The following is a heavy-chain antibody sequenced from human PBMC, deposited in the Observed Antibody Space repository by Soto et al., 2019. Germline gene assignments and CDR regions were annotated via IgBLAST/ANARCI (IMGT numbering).Heavy chain of an antibody. D-gene: IGHD3-9*01. Sequence: PSVLLCVTYAVFGGSIIGGGYSCSSIKQPPGKGLEWIGYVYYSGSTNYNPSLKSRVTISVDTSKDQFSLKLSSVTAADTAVYYCARVLRYFDWPQSGDWGQGTLVTVSS. J-gene: IGHJ4*02. CDR1: GGSIIGGGYS. V-gene: IGHV4-61*08. CDR3: ARVLRYFDWPQSGD. CDR2: VYYSGST.